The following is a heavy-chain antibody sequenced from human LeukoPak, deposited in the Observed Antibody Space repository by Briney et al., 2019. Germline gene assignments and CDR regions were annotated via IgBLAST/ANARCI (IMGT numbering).Heavy chain of an antibody. V-gene: IGHV3-23*01. CDR2: ISGSGGST. J-gene: IGHJ5*02. CDR3: AKENTPTGTTIWFDP. CDR1: GFTFSSYA. Sequence: GGSLRLSCAASGFTFSSYAMSWVRQAPGKGLEWVSAISGSGGSTYYADSVKGRFTISRDNSKNTLYLQLNSLRAEDTAVYYSAKENTPTGTTIWFDPWGQGTLVTLSS. D-gene: IGHD1-7*01.